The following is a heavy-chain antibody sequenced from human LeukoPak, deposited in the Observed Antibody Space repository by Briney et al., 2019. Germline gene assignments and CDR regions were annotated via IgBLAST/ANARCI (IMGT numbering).Heavy chain of an antibody. CDR2: IDSGGST. Sequence: GGSLRLSCAASGFAVSSNYMNWVRQAPGKGLEWVSVIDSGGSTFYADSVKGRVTIARDNSKNTLYLQMNSLRAEDTAVYYCARDRRDGYNLIFFDSWGQGTLVTVSS. CDR3: ARDRRDGYNLIFFDS. CDR1: GFAVSSNY. J-gene: IGHJ4*02. D-gene: IGHD5-24*01. V-gene: IGHV3-53*01.